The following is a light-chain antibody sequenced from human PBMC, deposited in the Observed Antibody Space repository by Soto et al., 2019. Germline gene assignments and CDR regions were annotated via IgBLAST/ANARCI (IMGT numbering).Light chain of an antibody. CDR1: QSVSSN. CDR2: QTS. J-gene: IGKJ1*01. Sequence: EIVMTQSPVTLSVSPGERATLSCRASQSVSSNVAWYQQKPGQAPRLLIYQTSARATGIPGRFSGSRSGTEFTLTISSLQSEDFAVYYCQQYNNWPPWTFGQGTKVDIK. CDR3: QQYNNWPPWT. V-gene: IGKV3-15*01.